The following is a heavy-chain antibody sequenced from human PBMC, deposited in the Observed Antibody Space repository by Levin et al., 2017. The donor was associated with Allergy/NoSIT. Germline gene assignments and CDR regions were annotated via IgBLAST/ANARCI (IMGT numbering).Heavy chain of an antibody. CDR1: GFTFSNYA. J-gene: IGHJ4*02. CDR2: ITDTGGST. D-gene: IGHD1-20*01. CDR3: AKRHNWNYVDY. Sequence: GGSLRLSCEASGFTFSNYAMSWVRQAPGKGLEWVSDITDTGGSTYYADSVKGRFTISRDNSKNTLYLQMSSLRAEDTAIYYCAKRHNWNYVDYWGQGTLVTVSS. V-gene: IGHV3-23*01.